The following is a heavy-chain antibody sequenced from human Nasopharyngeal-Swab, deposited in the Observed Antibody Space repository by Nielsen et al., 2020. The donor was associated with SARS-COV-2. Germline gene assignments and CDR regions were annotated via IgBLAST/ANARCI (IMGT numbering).Heavy chain of an antibody. J-gene: IGHJ4*02. Sequence: GESLKISCAASGFTFSSSAMHWVRQAPGKGLEWVAVISYDGSNKYFADYVKGRFTISRDNPKNTLYLQMNSLRAEDTAVYYCASPPLDSSGYYYGFHYWGRGTLVTVSS. CDR1: GFTFSSSA. CDR3: ASPPLDSSGYYYGFHY. D-gene: IGHD3-22*01. V-gene: IGHV3-30-3*01. CDR2: ISYDGSNK.